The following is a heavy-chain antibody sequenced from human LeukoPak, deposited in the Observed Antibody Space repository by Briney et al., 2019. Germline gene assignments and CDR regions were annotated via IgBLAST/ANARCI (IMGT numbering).Heavy chain of an antibody. CDR2: IYHSGST. CDR1: GGSISSGGYY. Sequence: SETLSLTCTVSGGSISSGGYYWSWIRQPPGKGLEWIGYIYHSGSTYYNTSLKSRVNISVDRSKNQFSLKLSSVTAADTAVYYCAKEASSHNYYYYMDVWGKGTTVSVSS. V-gene: IGHV4-30-2*01. CDR3: AKEASSHNYYYYMDV. D-gene: IGHD2-15*01. J-gene: IGHJ6*03.